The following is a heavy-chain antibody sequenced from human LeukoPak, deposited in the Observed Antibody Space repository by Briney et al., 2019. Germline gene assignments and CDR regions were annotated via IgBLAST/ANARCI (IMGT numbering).Heavy chain of an antibody. Sequence: PGASVKVSCKASGYTFTSYAMHWVRQAPGQRLEWMGWISAGNGNTKYSQKFQGRVTITRDTSASTAYMELSSLRSEDTAVYYCARDREELEWLLSFDYWGQGTLVTVSS. CDR2: ISAGNGNT. D-gene: IGHD3-3*01. CDR3: ARDREELEWLLSFDY. V-gene: IGHV1-3*01. CDR1: GYTFTSYA. J-gene: IGHJ4*02.